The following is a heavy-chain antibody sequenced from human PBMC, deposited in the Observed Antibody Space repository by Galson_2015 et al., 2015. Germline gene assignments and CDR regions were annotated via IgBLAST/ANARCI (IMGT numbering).Heavy chain of an antibody. CDR2: IKQDGSEK. J-gene: IGHJ3*02. CDR1: GFTFSSYW. D-gene: IGHD3-22*01. V-gene: IGHV3-7*01. Sequence: SLRLSCAASGFTFSSYWMSWVRQAPGKGLEWVANIKQDGSEKYYVDSVKGRFTISRDNAKNSLYLQMNSLRAEDTAVYYCARDQDYDSSGYYSRDAFDIWGQGTMVTVSS. CDR3: ARDQDYDSSGYYSRDAFDI.